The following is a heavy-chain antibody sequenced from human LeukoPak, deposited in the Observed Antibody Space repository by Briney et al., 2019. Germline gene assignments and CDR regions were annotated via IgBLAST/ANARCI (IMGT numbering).Heavy chain of an antibody. V-gene: IGHV3-11*05. D-gene: IGHD6-19*01. CDR1: GFTFSDYY. J-gene: IGHJ4*02. CDR2: ISSTSSYI. Sequence: GGSLRLSCAASGFTFSDYYMSWIRQAPGKGLEWVSYISSTSSYINYADSVKGRFTISRDNAKNSLFLQMNSLRAEDTAVYYCARVSQWLVPYWGQGTLVTVSS. CDR3: ARVSQWLVPY.